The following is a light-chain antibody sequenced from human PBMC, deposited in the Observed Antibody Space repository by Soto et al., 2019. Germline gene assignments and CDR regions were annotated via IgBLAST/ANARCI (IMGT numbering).Light chain of an antibody. CDR3: QQRSNWPPLT. CDR2: DAS. V-gene: IGKV3-11*01. Sequence: EIVLKQSPATLSLSPGERATLSCRASQSVSSYLAWYQQKPGQAPRLLIHDASNRATGIPARFSGSGSGTDFTLAISSLEPEDFGVYYCQQRSNWPPLTFGGGTKVEIK. CDR1: QSVSSY. J-gene: IGKJ4*01.